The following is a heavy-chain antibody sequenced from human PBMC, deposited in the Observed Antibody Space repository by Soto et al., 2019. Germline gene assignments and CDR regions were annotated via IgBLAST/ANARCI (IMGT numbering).Heavy chain of an antibody. CDR3: AGMSFTVFGEVIDNFYFYGMDV. Sequence: PSETLSLTCNVSCGSISSYYWTWIRQPPGKGLEWIGFLYNTGSTNYNPSLKSRVTISLDTSKNQFFLNLSSVTAADTAVYYCAGMSFTVFGEVIDNFYFYGMDVWGQGTTVTVSS. J-gene: IGHJ6*02. CDR1: CGSISSYY. V-gene: IGHV4-59*03. D-gene: IGHD3-3*01. CDR2: LYNTGST.